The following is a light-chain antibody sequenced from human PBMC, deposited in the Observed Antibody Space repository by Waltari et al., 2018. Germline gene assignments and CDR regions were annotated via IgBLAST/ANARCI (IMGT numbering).Light chain of an antibody. CDR2: WSS. CDR3: QQYYNAPVT. V-gene: IGKV4-1*01. CDR1: QSVLKSSTNKNY. J-gene: IGKJ4*01. Sequence: EIVMTQSPESLAVSLGERATINCKSSQSVLKSSTNKNYLAWYQHRPVQPPKLLFYWSSTPKSGVPDRFSTGGSGTDFTLTISSLQAEDVAVYYCQQYYNAPVTFGGGTKMEIK.